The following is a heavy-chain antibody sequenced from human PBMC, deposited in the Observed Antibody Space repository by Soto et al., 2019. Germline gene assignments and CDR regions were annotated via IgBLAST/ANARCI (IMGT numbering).Heavy chain of an antibody. CDR1: GYTFTSYD. CDR3: ARDIVLVPAASHGMDV. V-gene: IGHV1-8*01. CDR2: MNPNSGNT. Sequence: QVQLVQSGAEVKKPGASVKVSCKAYGYTFTSYDINWVRQATGQGLEWMGWMNPNSGNTGYAQKFQGRVTMTRNTSISTAYMELSSLRSEDTAVYYCARDIVLVPAASHGMDVWGQGTTVTVSS. D-gene: IGHD2-2*01. J-gene: IGHJ6*02.